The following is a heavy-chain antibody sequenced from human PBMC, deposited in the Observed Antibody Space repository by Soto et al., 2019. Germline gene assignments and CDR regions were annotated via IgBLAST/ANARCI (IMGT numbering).Heavy chain of an antibody. CDR1: GGSISSYY. CDR3: ARDLGADSRDY. J-gene: IGHJ4*02. V-gene: IGHV4-59*01. Sequence: LSLTCTVSGGSISSYYWSWIRQPPGKGLEWIGYIYYSGSTNYNPSLKSRVTISVDTSKNQFSLKLSSVTAADTAVYYCARDLGADSRDYWGQGTLVTVS. D-gene: IGHD3-16*01. CDR2: IYYSGST.